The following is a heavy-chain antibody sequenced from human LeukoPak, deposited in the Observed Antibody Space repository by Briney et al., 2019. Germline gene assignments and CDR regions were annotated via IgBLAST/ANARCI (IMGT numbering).Heavy chain of an antibody. Sequence: ASVKVSCKASGYTFTVYYVHWVRQAPGQGLEWMGWINPDSGSTRYAQKFQGRVTMTRDTSITTAYMELSSLRSDDTAVYYCAKDLNSGSYQPSDYWGQGTLVTVSS. V-gene: IGHV1-2*02. CDR3: AKDLNSGSYQPSDY. CDR2: INPDSGST. CDR1: GYTFTVYY. D-gene: IGHD1-26*01. J-gene: IGHJ4*02.